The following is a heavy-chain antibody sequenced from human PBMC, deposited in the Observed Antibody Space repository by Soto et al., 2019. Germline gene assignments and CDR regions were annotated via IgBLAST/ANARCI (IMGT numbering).Heavy chain of an antibody. CDR2: IDPSDSYT. J-gene: IGHJ4*02. Sequence: GESLKISCKGSGYSFTSYWISWVRQMPGKGLEWMGRIDPSDSYTNYSPSFQGHVTISADKSISTAYLQGSSLKASDTAMYYCARLTTKEEGLYYYGSGSYYPPDYWGQGTLVTVSS. CDR3: ARLTTKEEGLYYYGSGSYYPPDY. V-gene: IGHV5-10-1*01. D-gene: IGHD3-10*01. CDR1: GYSFTSYW.